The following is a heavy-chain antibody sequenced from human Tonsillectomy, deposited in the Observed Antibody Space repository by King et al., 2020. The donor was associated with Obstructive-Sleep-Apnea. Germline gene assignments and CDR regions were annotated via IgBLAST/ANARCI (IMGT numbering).Heavy chain of an antibody. D-gene: IGHD3-3*01. CDR3: ARDSFTIFGVVHNWYFDL. Sequence: VQLVESGGGLVQPGGSLRLSCAASGFTFSSYWMTWVRQAPGKGLEWVANIKQDGSEKYYVDSVKGRFTISRDNAKNSLYLQMNILRAEDTAVYYCARDSFTIFGVVHNWYFDLWGRGTLVTVSS. J-gene: IGHJ2*01. V-gene: IGHV3-7*03. CDR2: IKQDGSEK. CDR1: GFTFSSYW.